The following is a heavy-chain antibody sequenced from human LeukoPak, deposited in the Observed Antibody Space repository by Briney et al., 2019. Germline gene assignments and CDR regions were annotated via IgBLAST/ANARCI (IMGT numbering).Heavy chain of an antibody. CDR1: GFTFSSYG. CDR2: IWYDGSNK. V-gene: IGHV3-33*01. Sequence: PGGSLRLSCAASGFTFSSYGMHWVRQAPGKGLEWVAVIWYDGSNKYYADSVKGRFTISRDNSKNTLYLQMNSLRAEDTAVYYCARESFNYYDSSGYYDPGGYFDYWGQGTLVTVS. J-gene: IGHJ4*02. D-gene: IGHD3-22*01. CDR3: ARESFNYYDSSGYYDPGGYFDY.